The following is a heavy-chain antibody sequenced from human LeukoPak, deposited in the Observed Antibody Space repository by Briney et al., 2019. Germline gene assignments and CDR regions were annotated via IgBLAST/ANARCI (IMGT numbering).Heavy chain of an antibody. CDR1: GFTFSSYS. V-gene: IGHV3-48*01. Sequence: PGGSLRLSCAASGFTFSSYSMNWVRQAPGKGLEWVSYISSSSSTIYYADSVKGRFTISRDNAKNSLYLQMNSLRAEDTAVYYCARADLVRWFRTYYFDYWGQGTLVTVSS. CDR3: ARADLVRWFRTYYFDY. J-gene: IGHJ4*02. D-gene: IGHD4-23*01. CDR2: ISSSSSTI.